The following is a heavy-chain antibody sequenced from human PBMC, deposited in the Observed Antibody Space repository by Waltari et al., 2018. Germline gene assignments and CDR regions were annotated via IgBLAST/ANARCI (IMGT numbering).Heavy chain of an antibody. Sequence: QVQLVQSGAEVKKLGALVKVSCKSSGYPLTGYYIHWVRQAPGQGLEWMGWISPNSGDTNYAQKFQGRVTMTRDTSTTTAYMELSRLTSDDTAVFYCARGDFRLSYYYMDVWGKGTTVTVSS. V-gene: IGHV1-2*02. D-gene: IGHD3-3*01. CDR2: ISPNSGDT. J-gene: IGHJ6*03. CDR3: ARGDFRLSYYYMDV. CDR1: GYPLTGYY.